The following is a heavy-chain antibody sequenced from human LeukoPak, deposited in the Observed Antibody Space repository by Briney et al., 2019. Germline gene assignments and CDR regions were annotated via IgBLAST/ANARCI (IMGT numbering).Heavy chain of an antibody. CDR3: ARIAAAARNYGMDV. D-gene: IGHD6-13*01. CDR1: GGSFSGYY. CDR2: INHSGST. V-gene: IGHV4-34*01. Sequence: PSETLSLTCAVYGGSFSGYYWSWIRQPPGKGLEWIGEINHSGSTNYNPSPKSRVTISVDTSKNQFSLKLSSVTAADTAVYYCARIAAAARNYGMDVWGKGTTVTVSS. J-gene: IGHJ6*04.